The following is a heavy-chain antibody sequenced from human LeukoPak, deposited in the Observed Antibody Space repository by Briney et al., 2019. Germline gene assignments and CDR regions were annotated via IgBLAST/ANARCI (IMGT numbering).Heavy chain of an antibody. CDR3: ARVWYSSSWHDY. V-gene: IGHV3-48*03. J-gene: IGHJ4*02. D-gene: IGHD6-13*01. CDR1: GFTFSSYE. CDR2: ISSSGSTI. Sequence: GGSLRLSCAASGFTFSSYEMNWVRQAPGKGLEWVSYISSSGSTIYYADSVKGRFTISRDNAKNSLYLQMNSLRAEDTAVYYCARVWYSSSWHDYWGQGTLVTVSS.